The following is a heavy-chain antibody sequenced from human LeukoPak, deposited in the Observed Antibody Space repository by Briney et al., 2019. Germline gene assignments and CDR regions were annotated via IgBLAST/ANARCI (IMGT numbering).Heavy chain of an antibody. D-gene: IGHD3-10*01. CDR2: IIPIFGTA. CDR3: ATGPYYYGSGSYQDY. Sequence: SVKVSCKASGGTLSSYAISWVRQAPGQGLEWMGGIIPIFGTANYAQKFQGRVTITADESTSTAYMELSSLRSEDTAVYYCATGPYYYGSGSYQDYWGQGTLVTVSS. J-gene: IGHJ4*02. V-gene: IGHV1-69*13. CDR1: GGTLSSYA.